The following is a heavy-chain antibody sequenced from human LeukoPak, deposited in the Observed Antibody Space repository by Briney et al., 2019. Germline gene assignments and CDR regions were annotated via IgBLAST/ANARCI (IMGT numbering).Heavy chain of an antibody. CDR1: GFTFSSYS. CDR3: ARIGLLNAFDI. Sequence: GGSLRLSCAASGFTFSSYSMNWVRQAPGKGLEWVSPISSSSSYIYYADSVKGRFTISRDNAKNSLYLQMNSLRSEDTAVYYCARIGLLNAFDIWGQGTMVTVSS. D-gene: IGHD3-16*01. J-gene: IGHJ3*02. V-gene: IGHV3-21*04. CDR2: ISSSSSYI.